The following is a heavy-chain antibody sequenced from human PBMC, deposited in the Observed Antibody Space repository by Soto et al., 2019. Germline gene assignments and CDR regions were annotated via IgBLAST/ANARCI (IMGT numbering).Heavy chain of an antibody. V-gene: IGHV3-23*01. CDR1: GVTFRDYA. Sequence: GGSLRLSCSASGVTFRDYARSWGRQAPEKGLEWVSAMSGSGGSTYYADSVKGRFTISRDNSKNTLYLQMNSLKADDTAVYYCAKDREGYNYGFFDSWGQGTLVTSPQ. J-gene: IGHJ4*02. D-gene: IGHD5-18*01. CDR2: MSGSGGST. CDR3: AKDREGYNYGFFDS.